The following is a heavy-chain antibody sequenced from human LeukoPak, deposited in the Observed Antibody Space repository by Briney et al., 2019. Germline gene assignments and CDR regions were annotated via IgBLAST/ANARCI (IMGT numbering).Heavy chain of an antibody. CDR3: ARRDDTYYYDSSGYYYYYYGMDV. D-gene: IGHD3-22*01. CDR1: GFSFSTQR. J-gene: IGHJ6*02. Sequence: GGSLRLSCAASGFSFSTQRMHWVRQAPGKGLVWVSYINIDERITGYADSVKGRFTISRDNAKNTLYLQMNSLRAEDTAVYYCARRDDTYYYDSSGYYYYYYGMDVWGQGTTVTVSS. CDR2: INIDERIT. V-gene: IGHV3-74*01.